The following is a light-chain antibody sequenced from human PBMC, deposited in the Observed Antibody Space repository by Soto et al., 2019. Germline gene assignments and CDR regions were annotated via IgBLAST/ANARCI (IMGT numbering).Light chain of an antibody. CDR1: QSVSSN. CDR3: QQYNNWPLT. V-gene: IGKV3D-15*01. Sequence: EIVMTQSPATLSGSPGERATLSCRASQSVSSNLAWYQQKPGQAPRLLIYGASIRATGIPARFSGSGSGTEFTLTISSLQSEDFAVYYCQQYNNWPLTFGQGTKVDIK. CDR2: GAS. J-gene: IGKJ1*01.